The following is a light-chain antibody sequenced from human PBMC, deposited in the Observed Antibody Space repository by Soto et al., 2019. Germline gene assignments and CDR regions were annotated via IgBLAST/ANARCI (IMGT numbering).Light chain of an antibody. Sequence: SYELTQPPSVSVAPGKTARITCGGNNIGSKSVHWYQQKPGQAPRLVISYDNDRPSGIPERFSGSDSGNTATLTISRVEVGAEADYYCQVWDSSSDHVVFGGGTKLTVL. J-gene: IGLJ3*02. V-gene: IGLV3-21*04. CDR3: QVWDSSSDHVV. CDR2: YDN. CDR1: NIGSKS.